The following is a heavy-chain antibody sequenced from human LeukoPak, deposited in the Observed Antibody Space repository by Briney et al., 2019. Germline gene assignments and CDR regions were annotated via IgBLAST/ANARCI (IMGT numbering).Heavy chain of an antibody. J-gene: IGHJ6*02. CDR3: ARDHAYDILTGYYHYYYGMDV. Sequence: PGGSLRLSCPASGFTFSSYGMHWVRQAPGKGLGWVAVIGYEGINKYYADSVKGRFTISRDNSKNTLYLQMNSLRAEDTAVYYCARDHAYDILTGYYHYYYGMDVWGQGTTVTVSS. D-gene: IGHD3-9*01. V-gene: IGHV3-33*01. CDR2: IGYEGINK. CDR1: GFTFSSYG.